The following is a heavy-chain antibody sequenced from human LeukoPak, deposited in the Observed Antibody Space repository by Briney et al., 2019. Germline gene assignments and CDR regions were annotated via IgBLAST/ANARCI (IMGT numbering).Heavy chain of an antibody. D-gene: IGHD6-25*01. V-gene: IGHV4-59*01. CDR3: ARVAQFSSGAFDI. Sequence: SETLSLTCTLSGXSISSYYWSWIRQPPGKGLEWSDYNYYSGSTNYNPSLKSRVTISVDTSKNQFSLKLSSVTAADTAVYYCARVAQFSSGAFDIWGQGTMVTVSS. CDR1: GXSISSYY. J-gene: IGHJ3*02. CDR2: NYYSGST.